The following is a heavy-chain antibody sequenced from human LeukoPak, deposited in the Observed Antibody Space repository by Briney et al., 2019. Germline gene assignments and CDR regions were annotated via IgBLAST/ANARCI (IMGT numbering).Heavy chain of an antibody. V-gene: IGHV4-59*06. Sequence: PSETLSLTCTVSNGSISSHFWTWVRQHPGKGLEWIGYIYYSGSTYYNPSLKSRVTISVDTSKNQFSLKLSSVTAADTAVYYCARDSPAAPFDYWGQGTLVTVSS. J-gene: IGHJ4*02. CDR2: IYYSGST. CDR1: NGSISSHF. D-gene: IGHD5-24*01. CDR3: ARDSPAAPFDY.